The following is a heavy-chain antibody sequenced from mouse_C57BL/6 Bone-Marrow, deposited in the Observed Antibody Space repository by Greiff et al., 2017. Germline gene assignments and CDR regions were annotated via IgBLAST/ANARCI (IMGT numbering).Heavy chain of an antibody. D-gene: IGHD2-1*01. CDR2: IYWDDDK. Sequence: VMLVESGPGILQSSQTLSLTCSFSGFSLSTSGMGVSWIRQPSGKGLEWLAHIYWDDDKRYNPSLKSRLTISKDTSRNQVFLKITSVDTADTATYYCARPIYYGNYGFAYWGQGTLGTVSA. J-gene: IGHJ3*01. V-gene: IGHV8-12*01. CDR1: GFSLSTSGMG. CDR3: ARPIYYGNYGFAY.